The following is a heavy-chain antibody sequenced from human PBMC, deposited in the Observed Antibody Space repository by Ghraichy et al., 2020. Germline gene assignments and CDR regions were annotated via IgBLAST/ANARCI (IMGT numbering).Heavy chain of an antibody. D-gene: IGHD6-13*01. J-gene: IGHJ6*01. CDR3: ARARDRYSSSWYGPDGMDV. CDR2: IGTAGDT. Sequence: GGSLRLSCAASGFTFSSYAMHWVRQATGKGLEWVSAIGTAGDTYYPGSVKGRFTISRENAKNSLYLQMNSLRAGDTAVYYCARARDRYSSSWYGPDGMDVWGQGTTVTVS. V-gene: IGHV3-13*01. CDR1: GFTFSSYA.